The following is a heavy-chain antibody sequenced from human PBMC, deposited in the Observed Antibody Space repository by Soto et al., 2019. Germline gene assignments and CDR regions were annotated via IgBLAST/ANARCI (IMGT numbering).Heavy chain of an antibody. V-gene: IGHV3-23*01. J-gene: IGHJ6*02. Sequence: GGSLRLSCAASGFTFSSYAMSWVRQAPGKGLEWVSAISGSGGSTYYADSVKGRFTISRDNSKNTLYLQMNSLRAEDTAVYYCAKDRTVVPASPNAGYYYYGMDVWGQGTTVTVSS. CDR3: AKDRTVVPASPNAGYYYYGMDV. CDR2: ISGSGGST. CDR1: GFTFSSYA. D-gene: IGHD2-2*01.